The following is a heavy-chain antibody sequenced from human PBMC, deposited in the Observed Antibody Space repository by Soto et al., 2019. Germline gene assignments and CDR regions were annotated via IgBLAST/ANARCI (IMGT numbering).Heavy chain of an antibody. V-gene: IGHV4-39*01. J-gene: IGHJ5*02. Sequence: PSETLSLTCTVSGGSITSSSYYWGWIRQPPGKGLEWIGSIYYSGSTYYNPSLKSRVTISVDASKNQFSLKLSSVTAADTAVYYCATQEVGGSYVYTFDPWGQGTLVTVSS. CDR1: GGSITSSSYY. CDR2: IYYSGST. D-gene: IGHD1-26*01. CDR3: ATQEVGGSYVYTFDP.